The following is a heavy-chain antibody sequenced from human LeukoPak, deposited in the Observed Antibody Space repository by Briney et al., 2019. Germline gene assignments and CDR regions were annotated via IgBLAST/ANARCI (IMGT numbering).Heavy chain of an antibody. CDR2: ISSSSSYI. Sequence: KPGGSLRLSCAASGFTFSSYSMNWVRQAPGKGLEWVSSISSSSSYISYADSVKGRFTISRDNAKNSLYLQMNSLRAEDTAVYYCARDYSNAPDAFDIWGHGTMVTVSS. CDR1: GFTFSSYS. D-gene: IGHD4-11*01. V-gene: IGHV3-21*01. CDR3: ARDYSNAPDAFDI. J-gene: IGHJ3*02.